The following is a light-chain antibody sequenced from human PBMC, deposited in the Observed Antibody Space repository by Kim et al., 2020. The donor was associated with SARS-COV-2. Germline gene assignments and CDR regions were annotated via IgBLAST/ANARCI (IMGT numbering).Light chain of an antibody. CDR3: NSYAGNNNVI. V-gene: IGLV2-8*01. CDR2: EVN. J-gene: IGLJ2*01. CDR1: SSSVGNYNY. Sequence: QSVTISCPSVSSSVGNYNYVSWYQQHTGQAPNLLIYEVNKRPSGVPDLFSGSKSGNTASLTVSGLQTEDEADYYCNSYAGNNNVIFGGGTQLTVL.